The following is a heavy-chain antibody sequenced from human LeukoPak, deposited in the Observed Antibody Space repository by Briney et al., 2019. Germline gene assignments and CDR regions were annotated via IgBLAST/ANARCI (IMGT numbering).Heavy chain of an antibody. D-gene: IGHD2-21*01. J-gene: IGHJ4*02. CDR3: ARVSEIPGGFFDY. CDR2: ISGSSSSSDGGAR. V-gene: IGHV3-48*04. CDR1: GFTFSTYS. Sequence: GGSLRLSCTASGFTFSTYSMNWVRQAPGRGLEWVSYISGSSSSSDGGARQYADSVKGRFTISRDNAKNSLYLQMNSLRAEDTAVYYCARVSEIPGGFFDYWGQGTLVTVSS.